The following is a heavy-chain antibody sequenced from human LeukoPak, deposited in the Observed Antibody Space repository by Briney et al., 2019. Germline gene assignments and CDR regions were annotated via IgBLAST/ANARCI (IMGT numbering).Heavy chain of an antibody. CDR2: INPNSGVT. J-gene: IGHJ4*02. V-gene: IGHV1-2*02. CDR3: TRDRCSSTSCYARPPSYYFDY. CDR1: GYTFTGYY. Sequence: ASVKVSCKASGYTFTGYYMHWVRQAPGQGLDWMGWINPNSGVTTYAQKFQGRVTMTRDTSISIAYMDLSRLISDDTAVYYCTRDRCSSTSCYARPPSYYFDYWGQGTLVTVSS. D-gene: IGHD2-2*01.